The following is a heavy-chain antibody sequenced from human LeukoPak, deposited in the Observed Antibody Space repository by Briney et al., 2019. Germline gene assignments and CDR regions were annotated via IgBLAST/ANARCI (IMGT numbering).Heavy chain of an antibody. J-gene: IGHJ5*02. CDR3: AKNRVAAAGTTFAT. CDR2: IYNSGSA. CDR1: GGSMEIDY. Sequence: SETLSLTCTVSGGSMEIDYWNWIRQPAGKGLEWIGRIYNSGSANYSPSLKSRVTMSIDTSKSRISLQLTSVTAADAAVYYCAKNRVAAAGTTFATWGQGTLVTVSS. D-gene: IGHD6-13*01. V-gene: IGHV4-4*07.